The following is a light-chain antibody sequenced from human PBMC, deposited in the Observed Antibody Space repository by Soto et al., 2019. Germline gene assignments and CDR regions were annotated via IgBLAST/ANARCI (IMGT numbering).Light chain of an antibody. Sequence: IHGKESRSCRSAYVGKRGTITCRASQGISSFLAWYQQKPGKAPNLLMYAASTLQSEVPSRFSGGESVTEYTLTISSLQPEDFATYYCQQANSFPPIPFGQG. V-gene: IGKV1-9*01. CDR3: QQANSFPPIP. CDR1: QGISSF. J-gene: IGKJ5*01. CDR2: AAS.